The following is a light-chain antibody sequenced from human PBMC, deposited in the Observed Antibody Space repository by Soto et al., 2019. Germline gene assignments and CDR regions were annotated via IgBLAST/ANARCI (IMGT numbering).Light chain of an antibody. V-gene: IGKV1-39*01. CDR2: VAS. CDR1: QSISNS. CDR3: QQTFSPPYT. J-gene: IGKJ2*01. Sequence: DIQMTQSLSSLSASVGDRVTITFRASQSISNSLSWYQQKPGKAPNFLIYVASTLQSGVPSRFSGSGSGIEFTLIISSLQPEDVATYYFQQTFSPPYTSGQGTKVEIK.